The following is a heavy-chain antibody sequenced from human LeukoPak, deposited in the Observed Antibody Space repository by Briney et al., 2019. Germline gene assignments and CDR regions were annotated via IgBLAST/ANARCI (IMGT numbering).Heavy chain of an antibody. CDR3: AREEGAYGGSNWFDP. D-gene: IGHD4-23*01. V-gene: IGHV3-74*01. CDR2: INSDGRTT. Sequence: GGSLTLSYAPSGFTFSSYCMHWVRQSPGKGLVCVSFINSDGRTTIYADCVKGRFTISRQNAKNTLYLQMNSLRAEDTAVYYCAREEGAYGGSNWFDPWGQGTLVTVSS. J-gene: IGHJ5*02. CDR1: GFTFSSYC.